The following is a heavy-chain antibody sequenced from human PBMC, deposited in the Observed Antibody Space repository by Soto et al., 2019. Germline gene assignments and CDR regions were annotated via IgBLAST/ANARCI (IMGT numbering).Heavy chain of an antibody. CDR2: IYYSGST. Sequence: SETLSLTCTVSGGSISSYYWSWIRQPPGKGLEWIGYIYYSGSTNYNPSLKSRVTISVDTSKNQFSLKLSSVTAADTAVYYCAAQDWNYFDDWGQGTLVTVSS. CDR3: AAQDWNYFDD. D-gene: IGHD1-1*01. CDR1: GGSISSYY. V-gene: IGHV4-59*01. J-gene: IGHJ4*02.